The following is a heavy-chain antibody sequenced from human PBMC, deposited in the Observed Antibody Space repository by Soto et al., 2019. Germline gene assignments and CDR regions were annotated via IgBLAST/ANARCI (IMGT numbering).Heavy chain of an antibody. V-gene: IGHV4-59*01. CDR1: GDSISSYY. CDR2: IYYSGST. D-gene: IGHD2-15*01. J-gene: IGHJ4*02. CDR3: ARGHLGINTGGTWYDFDY. Sequence: SETLSLTCTVSGDSISSYYWTWIRQPPGKGLEYIGYIYYSGSTYYNPSLKSRVTISVSTSKNRFTLKLCSVSAADTAVYYCARGHLGINTGGTWYDFDYWGQGTLVTVSS.